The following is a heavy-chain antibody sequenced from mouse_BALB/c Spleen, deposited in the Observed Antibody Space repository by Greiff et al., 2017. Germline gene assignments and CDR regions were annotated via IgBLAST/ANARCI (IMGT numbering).Heavy chain of an antibody. CDR1: GYSITSDYA. Sequence: EVKVEESGPGLVKPSQSLSLTCTVTGYSITSDYAWNWIRQFPGNKLEWMGYISYSGSTSYNPSLKSRISITRDTSKNQFFLQLNSVTTEDTATYYCARSKVDAMDYWGQGTSVTVSS. D-gene: IGHD1-1*01. CDR3: ARSKVDAMDY. J-gene: IGHJ4*01. CDR2: ISYSGST. V-gene: IGHV3-2*02.